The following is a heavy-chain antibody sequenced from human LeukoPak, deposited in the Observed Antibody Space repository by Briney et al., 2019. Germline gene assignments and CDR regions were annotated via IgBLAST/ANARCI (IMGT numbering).Heavy chain of an antibody. CDR1: GFTFSDYY. CDR2: ISSSGSTI. D-gene: IGHD2-2*01. J-gene: IGHJ6*03. Sequence: GGSLRLSCAVSGFTFSDYYMSWIRQAPGKGLEWASYISSSGSTINYADSVKGRFTISRDNTKDSLYLQMNSLRAEDTAVYYCARAKMGIVVVPAAKASYYYYMDVWGKGTTVTVSS. CDR3: ARAKMGIVVVPAAKASYYYYMDV. V-gene: IGHV3-11*01.